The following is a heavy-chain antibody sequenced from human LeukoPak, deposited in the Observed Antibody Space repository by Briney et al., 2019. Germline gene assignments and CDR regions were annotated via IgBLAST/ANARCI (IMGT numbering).Heavy chain of an antibody. V-gene: IGHV3-21*01. Sequence: GGSLRLSCAASGFTFSSFSMNWVRQAPGKGLEWVSSISSTSSYIYYADSVKGRFTISRDKDKNSVYLQMNSLRAEDTAVYYCARAEEMATITSPSYYYYYMDVWGKGTTVTISS. J-gene: IGHJ6*03. D-gene: IGHD5-24*01. CDR3: ARAEEMATITSPSYYYYYMDV. CDR1: GFTFSSFS. CDR2: ISSTSSYI.